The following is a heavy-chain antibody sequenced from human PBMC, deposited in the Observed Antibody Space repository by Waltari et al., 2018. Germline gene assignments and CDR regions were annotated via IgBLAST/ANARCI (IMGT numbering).Heavy chain of an antibody. V-gene: IGHV3-73*02. CDR2: IRSKSNSYAT. J-gene: IGHJ6*02. CDR1: GFTFSDSA. CDR3: DV. Sequence: EVQLVEFGGGLVQPGGSLKLSCAASGFTFSDSAMHWVRQASGKGLEWVGRIRSKSNSYATAYGASVKGRFTISRDDSKNMAYLQMNSLRTEDTAVYGMDVWGQGTTVTVSS.